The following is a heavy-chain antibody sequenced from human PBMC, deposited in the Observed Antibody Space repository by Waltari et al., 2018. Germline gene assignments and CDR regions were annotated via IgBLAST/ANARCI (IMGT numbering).Heavy chain of an antibody. CDR2: IYYSGST. CDR1: GGPSSSYT. Sequence: QVQLQEPGPGLVTPPETLSLTAPASGGPSSSYTWTWIRPPPGQGRGGIGYIYYSGSTNYNPSLKSRVTISVDTSKNQFSLKLSSVTAADTAVYYCARGGYYDSSGYYRLFYYYYYGMDVWGQGTTVTVSS. J-gene: IGHJ6*02. CDR3: ARGGYYDSSGYYRLFYYYYYGMDV. V-gene: IGHV4-59*01. D-gene: IGHD3-22*01.